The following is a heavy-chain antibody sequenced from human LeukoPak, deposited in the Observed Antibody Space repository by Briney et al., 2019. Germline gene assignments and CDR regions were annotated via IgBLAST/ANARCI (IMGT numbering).Heavy chain of an antibody. Sequence: ETLSLTCTVSGGSISSSSYYWGWIRQPPGKGLVWVSRMNSDGSGTSYADSVKGRFTISRGNAKNSLYLQMNSLRVDDTAVYYCARDESGDNDAFDIWGQGTLVTVSS. D-gene: IGHD2-21*01. J-gene: IGHJ3*02. CDR2: MNSDGSGT. CDR3: ARDESGDNDAFDI. CDR1: GGSISSSSYY. V-gene: IGHV3-74*01.